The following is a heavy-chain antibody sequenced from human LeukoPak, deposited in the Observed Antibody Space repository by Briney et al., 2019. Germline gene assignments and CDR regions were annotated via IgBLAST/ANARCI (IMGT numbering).Heavy chain of an antibody. CDR1: GFTYSNYA. D-gene: IGHD5-18*01. CDR3: AKGAYTYGKSPYDY. V-gene: IGHV3-23*01. Sequence: GRSLRLSCTASGFTYSNYAMSWVRQAPGKGLEWVALISGDGDNTYHADSVKGRFTISRDNSKNTLYLQMSSLRAEDTAVYYCAKGAYTYGKSPYDYWGQGTLVTVSS. J-gene: IGHJ4*02. CDR2: ISGDGDNT.